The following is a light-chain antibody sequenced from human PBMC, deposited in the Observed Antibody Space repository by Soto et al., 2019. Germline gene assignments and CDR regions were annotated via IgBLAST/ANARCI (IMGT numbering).Light chain of an antibody. J-gene: IGKJ1*01. CDR1: QSVSSN. Sequence: EIVLTQSPGTLSLSPGERATLSCRASQSVSSNLAWYQQKPGQAPRLLIYGASTRATGIPARFSGSGSGTEFTLTISSLQSEDFAVYYCQQYNNNPTFGQGTKVDIK. CDR3: QQYNNNPT. CDR2: GAS. V-gene: IGKV3-15*01.